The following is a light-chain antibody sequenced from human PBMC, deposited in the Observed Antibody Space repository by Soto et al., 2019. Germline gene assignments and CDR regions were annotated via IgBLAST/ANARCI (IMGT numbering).Light chain of an antibody. CDR1: SSDVGGYNY. CDR3: FSYTTSRTLV. Sequence: QSALTQPASVSGSPGQSITISCTGTSSDVGGYNYVSWYQQHPAKAPKLMIYEVSNRPSGVSHRFSGSKSGNTASLTISGLQAEDEADCSCFSYTTSRTLVFGGGTTLSVL. CDR2: EVS. J-gene: IGLJ3*02. V-gene: IGLV2-14*01.